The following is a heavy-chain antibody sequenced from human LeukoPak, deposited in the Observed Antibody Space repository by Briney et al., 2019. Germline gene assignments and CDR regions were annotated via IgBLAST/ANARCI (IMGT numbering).Heavy chain of an antibody. Sequence: GESPKISCKGSGYSFTSYWIGWVRQMPGKGLEWMGIIYPGDSDTRYSPAFQGQVTISADKSRNVAYLQWSSLKASDTAMYYCARRGDVYNYAWYWGQGTLVIVSS. CDR1: GYSFTSYW. CDR2: IYPGDSDT. CDR3: ARRGDVYNYAWY. J-gene: IGHJ4*02. D-gene: IGHD5-24*01. V-gene: IGHV5-51*01.